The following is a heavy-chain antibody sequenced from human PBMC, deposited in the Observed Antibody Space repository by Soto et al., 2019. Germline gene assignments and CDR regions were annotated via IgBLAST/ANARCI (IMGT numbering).Heavy chain of an antibody. Sequence: QVQLVQSGAEEKKPGASVKVSCKASGYTFTGYAMHWGRQAPGQRLEWMGGINAGNGNTKYSQKFQGRVTITRDTSASTAYMELSSLRSEDTAVYYCARAVAVAADFDYWGQGTLVTVSS. V-gene: IGHV1-3*05. D-gene: IGHD6-19*01. CDR1: GYTFTGYA. CDR3: ARAVAVAADFDY. J-gene: IGHJ4*02. CDR2: INAGNGNT.